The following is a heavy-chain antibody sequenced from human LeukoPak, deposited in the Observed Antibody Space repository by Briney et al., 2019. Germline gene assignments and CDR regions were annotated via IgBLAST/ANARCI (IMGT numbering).Heavy chain of an antibody. CDR1: GFTFSSYS. CDR2: ISSSSSYI. J-gene: IGHJ5*02. V-gene: IGHV3-21*01. D-gene: IGHD3-3*01. CDR3: ARDGTYYDFWSGQIPANNWFDP. Sequence: GGSLRLSCGASGFTFSSYSMNWVRQAPGKGLKWVSSISSSSSYIYYADSVKGRFTISRDNAKNSLYLQMNSLRAEDTAVYYCARDGTYYDFWSGQIPANNWFDPWGQGTLVTVSS.